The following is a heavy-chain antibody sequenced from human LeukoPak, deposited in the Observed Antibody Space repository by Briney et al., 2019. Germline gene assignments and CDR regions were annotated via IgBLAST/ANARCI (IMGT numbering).Heavy chain of an antibody. V-gene: IGHV4-61*02. Sequence: SETLSLTCTVSGGSISSGSYYWSWIRQSAGKGLEWIGRIYTSGSTNYNPSLKSRVTISVDTSKNQFSLKLSSVTAADTAVYYCARGQGGDDSSGYYYWNYYYYYMDVWGKGTTVTVSS. J-gene: IGHJ6*03. CDR2: IYTSGST. CDR3: ARGQGGDDSSGYYYWNYYYYYMDV. D-gene: IGHD3-22*01. CDR1: GGSISSGSYY.